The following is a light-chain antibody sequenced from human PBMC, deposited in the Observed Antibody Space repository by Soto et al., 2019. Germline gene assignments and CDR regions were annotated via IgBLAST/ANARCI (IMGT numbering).Light chain of an antibody. V-gene: IGKV3-20*01. CDR3: QQYGRSLMT. J-gene: IGKJ4*01. CDR2: GAS. CDR1: QSVSTTY. Sequence: EIVLTQSPGTLSLSPGERATLSCRASQSVSTTYLAWYQQKPGQAPRLLIYGASSRATGIPDRFSASGSGPDFTPTISRLEPEEFAVYYCQQYGRSLMTFGGGTKVGIK.